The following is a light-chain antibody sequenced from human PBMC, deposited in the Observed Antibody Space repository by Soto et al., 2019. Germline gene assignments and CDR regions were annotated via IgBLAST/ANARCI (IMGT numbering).Light chain of an antibody. CDR2: EVS. CDR3: SSYAGSNHYV. V-gene: IGLV2-8*01. CDR1: SSDVGGYNS. Sequence: QSALTQPPSVSGSPGQSVTISCTGTSSDVGGYNSVSWYQHHPGKAPKLIIYEVSKRPSGVPDRFSGSKSANTASLTVSGLQAEDEGDSYCSSYAGSNHYVFGTGTKLTVL. J-gene: IGLJ1*01.